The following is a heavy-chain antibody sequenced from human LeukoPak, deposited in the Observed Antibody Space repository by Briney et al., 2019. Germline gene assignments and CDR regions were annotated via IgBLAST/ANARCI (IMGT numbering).Heavy chain of an antibody. J-gene: IGHJ6*04. CDR3: ARGYCSGGSCYSYYYGMDV. CDR2: IYYSGST. D-gene: IGHD2-15*01. V-gene: IGHV4-59*01. Sequence: SETLSLTCTVSGGSISSYYWSWLRQPPGKGLEWIGYIYYSGSTNYNPSLKSRVTISVDTSRNQFSLKLSSVTAADTAVYYCARGYCSGGSCYSYYYGMDVWGKGTTVTVSS. CDR1: GGSISSYY.